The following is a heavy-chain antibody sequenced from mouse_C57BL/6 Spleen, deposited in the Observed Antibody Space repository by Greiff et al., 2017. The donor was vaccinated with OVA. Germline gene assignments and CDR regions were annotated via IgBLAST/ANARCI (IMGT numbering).Heavy chain of an antibody. Sequence: EVMLVDSGGGLVKPGGSLKLSCAASGFTFSDYGMPWVRQAPEKGLEWVAYISSGSSTIYYADTVKGRFTISRDNAKNTLFLQMTSLRSEDTAMYYWARPPGGSSYLYWYFDVWGTGTTVTVSS. V-gene: IGHV5-17*01. J-gene: IGHJ1*03. CDR1: GFTFSDYG. CDR3: ARPPGGSSYLYWYFDV. D-gene: IGHD1-1*01. CDR2: ISSGSSTI.